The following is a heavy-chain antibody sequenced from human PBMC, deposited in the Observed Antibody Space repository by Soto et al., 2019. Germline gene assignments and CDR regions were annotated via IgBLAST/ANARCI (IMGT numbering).Heavy chain of an antibody. CDR1: GGSISSGGYY. V-gene: IGHV4-31*03. CDR2: IYYSGST. Sequence: SLTCTVSGGSISSGGYYWSWIRQHPGKGLEWIGYIYYSGSTYYNPSLKSRVTISVDTSKNQFSLKLSSVTAADTAVYYCARSAVRYFDWYPFDYWGQGTLVTVSS. CDR3: ARSAVRYFDWYPFDY. D-gene: IGHD3-9*01. J-gene: IGHJ4*02.